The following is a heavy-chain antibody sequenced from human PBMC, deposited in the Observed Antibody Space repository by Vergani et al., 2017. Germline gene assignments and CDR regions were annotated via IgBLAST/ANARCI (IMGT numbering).Heavy chain of an antibody. V-gene: IGHV3-30*03. D-gene: IGHD1-1*01. CDR2: ISYDGTRK. Sequence: QVHRVELGGGVFKLGRSLRLSCVVSGFTSSYNGMHGVPQPPGKGMEGVAVISYDGTRKYYADSVKGRFTISRDNSKSTLYLQMNSLRTEDTAVYYCATKSCGTPGCQIGYFREWGQGTLVTVSS. J-gene: IGHJ1*01. CDR1: GFTSSYNG. CDR3: ATKSCGTPGCQIGYFRE.